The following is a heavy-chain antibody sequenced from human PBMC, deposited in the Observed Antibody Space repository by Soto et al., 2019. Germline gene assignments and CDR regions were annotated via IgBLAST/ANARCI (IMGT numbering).Heavy chain of an antibody. Sequence: TSETLSLTCTVSGGSISSSSYYWGWIRQPPGKGLEWIGSIYYSGSTYYNPSLKSRVTISVDTSKNHFSLKLSSVTAADTAVYYCARPRITNLDAFDIWGQGTMVTVS. D-gene: IGHD2-8*01. CDR2: IYYSGST. J-gene: IGHJ3*02. V-gene: IGHV4-39*02. CDR3: ARPRITNLDAFDI. CDR1: GGSISSSSYY.